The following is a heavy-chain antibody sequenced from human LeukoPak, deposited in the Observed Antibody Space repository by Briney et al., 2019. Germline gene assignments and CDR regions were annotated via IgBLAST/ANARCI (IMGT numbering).Heavy chain of an antibody. J-gene: IGHJ4*02. Sequence: GGSLRLSCAASGFTFSGSGMRWVRQAPGQGLEWVGRIRSKANSYATAYDASVKDRFTIARDDSKNTTYLQMNSLKAEDTALYYCTRLALEGFDYWGQGTLVTVSS. CDR3: TRLALEGFDY. CDR2: IRSKANSYAT. V-gene: IGHV3-73*01. CDR1: GFTFSGSG.